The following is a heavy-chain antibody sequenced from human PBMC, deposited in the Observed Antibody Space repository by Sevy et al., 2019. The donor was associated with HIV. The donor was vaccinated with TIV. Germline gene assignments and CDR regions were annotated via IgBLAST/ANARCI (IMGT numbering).Heavy chain of an antibody. CDR3: ARVPYCSSTSCLFDY. Sequence: SDTLSLTCTVSGGSVSSGSYCWSWIRQPPGKGLEWIGYIYYSGSTNYNPSLKSRVTISVDTSKNQFSLKLSSVTAADTAVYYCARVPYCSSTSCLFDYWGQGTLVTVS. V-gene: IGHV4-61*01. CDR1: GGSVSSGSYC. J-gene: IGHJ4*02. CDR2: IYYSGST. D-gene: IGHD2-2*01.